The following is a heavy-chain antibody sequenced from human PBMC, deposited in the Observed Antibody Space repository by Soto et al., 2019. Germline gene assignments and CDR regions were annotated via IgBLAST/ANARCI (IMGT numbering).Heavy chain of an antibody. CDR3: ARDRAAAGPHDAFDI. Sequence: VASVKVSCKASGYTFTSYGISWVRQAPGQGLEWMGWISAYNGNTNYAQKLQGRVTMTTDTSTSTAYMELRSLRSDDTAVYYCARDRAAAGPHDAFDIWGQGTMVTVSS. CDR1: GYTFTSYG. V-gene: IGHV1-18*01. D-gene: IGHD6-13*01. CDR2: ISAYNGNT. J-gene: IGHJ3*02.